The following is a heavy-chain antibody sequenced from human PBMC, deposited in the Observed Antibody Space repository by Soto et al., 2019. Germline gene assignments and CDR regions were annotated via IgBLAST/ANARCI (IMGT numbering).Heavy chain of an antibody. J-gene: IGHJ4*02. V-gene: IGHV3-21*01. CDR2: ISSSSSYI. Sequence: VLLVESGGGVVQPGRSLRLSCAASGFTFNSYGMHWVRQAPGKGLEWVSSISSSSSYIYYADSVKGRFTISRDNAKNSLYLQMNSLRAEDTAVYYCARDRRDYWGQGTLVTVSS. CDR1: GFTFNSYG. CDR3: ARDRRDY.